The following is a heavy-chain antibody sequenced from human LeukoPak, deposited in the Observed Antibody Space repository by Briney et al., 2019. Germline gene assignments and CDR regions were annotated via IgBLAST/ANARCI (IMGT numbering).Heavy chain of an antibody. CDR1: GGSISSYY. D-gene: IGHD4-23*01. CDR3: ATLTGGDDAFDI. V-gene: IGHV4-59*01. J-gene: IGHJ3*02. Sequence: PSETLSLTCTASGGSISSYYWSWIRQPPGKGLEWFGYIFYTGSTNYNPSLKSRVTISVLTSKNRFSLKLSSVTAADTAVYYCATLTGGDDAFDIWGQGTMVTVSS. CDR2: IFYTGST.